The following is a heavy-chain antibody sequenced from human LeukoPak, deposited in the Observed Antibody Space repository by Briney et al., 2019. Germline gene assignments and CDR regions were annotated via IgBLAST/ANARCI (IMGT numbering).Heavy chain of an antibody. CDR3: ARAMRSGYDY. CDR1: GFTFSSYG. J-gene: IGHJ4*02. Sequence: GGSLRLSCAASGFTFSSYGMNWVRQAPGKRLEWVSYISSSSDSIYYADSVKGRFTISRDNAENSLYLQMNSLRDKDTAVYYCARAMRSGYDYWGQGTLVTVSS. CDR2: ISSSSDSI. D-gene: IGHD5-12*01. V-gene: IGHV3-48*02.